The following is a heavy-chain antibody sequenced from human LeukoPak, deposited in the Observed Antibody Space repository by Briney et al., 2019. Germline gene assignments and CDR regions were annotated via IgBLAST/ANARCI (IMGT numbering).Heavy chain of an antibody. CDR2: TSAYNGNT. CDR1: GYTFTSYG. D-gene: IGHD6-13*01. CDR3: AREKSKAATPGGYYYYGMDV. V-gene: IGHV1-18*01. Sequence: ASVKVSCKASGYTFTSYGISWVRQAPGQGLEWMGWTSAYNGNTNYAQKLQGRVTMTTDTSTSTAYMELRSLRSDDTAVYYCAREKSKAATPGGYYYYGMDVWGQGTTVTVSS. J-gene: IGHJ6*02.